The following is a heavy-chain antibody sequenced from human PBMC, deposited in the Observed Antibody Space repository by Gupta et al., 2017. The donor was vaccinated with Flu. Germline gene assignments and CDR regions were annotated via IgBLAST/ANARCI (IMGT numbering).Heavy chain of an antibody. CDR2: IDSTGDNS. CDR1: GFPFGDFG. D-gene: IGHD1-1*01. J-gene: IGHJ4*02. Sequence: EVQLLESGGGLAQPGGSLRLSCAASGFPFGDFGMTWVRQAPGRGPQWVSTIDSTGDNSYYAGSVQGRFTISRDNFKNTLSLQLSSLEAEDTAIYYCVKDRGPRNLPWTWGQGTLVTVSS. CDR3: VKDRGPRNLPWT. V-gene: IGHV3-23*01.